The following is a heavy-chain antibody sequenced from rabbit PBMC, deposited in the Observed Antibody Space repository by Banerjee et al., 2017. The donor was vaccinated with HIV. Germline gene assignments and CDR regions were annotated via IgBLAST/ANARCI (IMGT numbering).Heavy chain of an antibody. CDR3: VRGTYNSYHL. V-gene: IGHV1S45*01. CDR1: GFSFSNKAV. CDR2: INAVTGKA. D-gene: IGHD5-1*01. Sequence: QEQLVESGGGLVRPEGSLKLSCTASGFSFSNKAVMCWVRQAPGKGLQWIACINAVTGKAVYATWAKGRFTFSKTSSTTVTLQMTSLTAADTATYFCVRGTYNSYHLWGPGTLVTVS. J-gene: IGHJ4*01.